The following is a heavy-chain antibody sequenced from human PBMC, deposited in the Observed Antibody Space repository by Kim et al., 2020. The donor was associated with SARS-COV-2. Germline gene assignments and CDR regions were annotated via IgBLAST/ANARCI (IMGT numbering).Heavy chain of an antibody. Sequence: KYYVDSVKGRCTISRDNAKNSLYLQMNSLRAEDTAVYYCARDVITMTYDYWGQGTLVTVSS. J-gene: IGHJ4*02. V-gene: IGHV3-7*01. D-gene: IGHD3-22*01. CDR3: ARDVITMTYDY. CDR2: K.